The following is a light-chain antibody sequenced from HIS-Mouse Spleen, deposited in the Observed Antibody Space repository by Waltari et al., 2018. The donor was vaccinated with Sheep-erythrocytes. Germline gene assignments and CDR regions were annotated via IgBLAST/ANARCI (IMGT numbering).Light chain of an antibody. CDR3: CSYAGSSTPWV. CDR1: SSDVGRDNL. J-gene: IGLJ3*02. V-gene: IGLV2-23*01. Sequence: QSALTQPASVSGSPGQSITIPCTGTSSDVGRDNLVSWYQQHPGKAPNLMIYEGSKRPSGVSNRFSGSKSGNTASLTISGLQAEDEADYYCCSYAGSSTPWVFGGGTKLTVL. CDR2: EGS.